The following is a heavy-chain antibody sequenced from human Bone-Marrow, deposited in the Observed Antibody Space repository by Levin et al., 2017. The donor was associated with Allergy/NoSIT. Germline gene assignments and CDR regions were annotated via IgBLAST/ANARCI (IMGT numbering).Heavy chain of an antibody. CDR1: GHIFATYA. J-gene: IGHJ4*02. CDR2: ISPANGHT. D-gene: IGHD1-26*01. V-gene: IGHV1-18*01. Sequence: KISCKASGHIFATYALSWVRQAPGQGLEWLGWISPANGHTSYGQRFQDRVTMTTDTSTTTAYMELMTLTSDDTAVYYCATLVGASAGNYWGQGTLVIVSS. CDR3: ATLVGASAGNY.